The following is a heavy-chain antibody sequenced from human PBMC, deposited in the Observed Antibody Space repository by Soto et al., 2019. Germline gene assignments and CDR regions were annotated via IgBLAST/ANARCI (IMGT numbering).Heavy chain of an antibody. CDR1: GGTFSSHG. J-gene: IGHJ4*02. V-gene: IGHV1-69*06. CDR2: IIPTFGTP. CDR3: ASERSAQYVDF. D-gene: IGHD1-26*01. Sequence: QVQLVQSGTVVQRRGSSVKVSCQASGGTFSSHGMAWVRQAPGQGLEWMGGIIPTFGTPTYAPKFQGRVTITADKSTNTAYMELSSLRSEDTGVYYCASERSAQYVDFGGQGTLITVSS.